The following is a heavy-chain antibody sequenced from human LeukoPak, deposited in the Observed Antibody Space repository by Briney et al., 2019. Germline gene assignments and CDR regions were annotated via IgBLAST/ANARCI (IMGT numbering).Heavy chain of an antibody. CDR1: GFTFSSYS. Sequence: GGSLRLSCAASGFTFSSYSMNWVRQAPGKGLEWVSSISSSSSYIYYADSVKGRFTISRDNAKNSLYLQMNRLRAKDTAVYYCARVVSVLPTAYDFDYWGQGTLVTVSS. CDR3: ARVVSVLPTAYDFDY. CDR2: ISSSSSYI. J-gene: IGHJ4*02. D-gene: IGHD2-2*01. V-gene: IGHV3-21*01.